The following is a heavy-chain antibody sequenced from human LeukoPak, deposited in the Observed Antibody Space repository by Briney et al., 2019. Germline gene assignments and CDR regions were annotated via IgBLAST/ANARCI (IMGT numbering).Heavy chain of an antibody. V-gene: IGHV3-23*01. Sequence: GGSLRLSCAASGFTFSHYAINWVRQAPGKGLEWVSLISSSGANAYYADSVKGRFTISRDNSKNTLYLQMNSLRGEDTAEYYCAKDMELASWGQGTLVTVSS. CDR2: ISSSGANA. CDR1: GFTFSHYA. CDR3: AKDMELAS. D-gene: IGHD1-26*01. J-gene: IGHJ5*02.